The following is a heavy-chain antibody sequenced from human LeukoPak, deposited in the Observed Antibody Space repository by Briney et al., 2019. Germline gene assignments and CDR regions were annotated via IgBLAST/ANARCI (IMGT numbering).Heavy chain of an antibody. CDR3: AGPMTYYYYGMDV. V-gene: IGHV4-34*01. CDR1: GGSFSGYY. CDR2: INHSGST. D-gene: IGHD2-21*02. J-gene: IGHJ6*02. Sequence: PSETLSLTCAVYGGSFSGYYWSWIRQPPGKGLEWIGEINHSGSTNYNPSLKSRVTISVDTSKNQFSPKLSSVTAADTAVYYCAGPMTYYYYGMDVWGQGTTVTVSS.